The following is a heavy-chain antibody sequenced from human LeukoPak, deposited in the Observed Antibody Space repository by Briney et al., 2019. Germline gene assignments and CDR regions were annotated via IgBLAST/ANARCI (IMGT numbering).Heavy chain of an antibody. CDR2: ISSSSSYI. CDR3: AGVYGSGSYYFRGTSSPFDY. Sequence: GGSLRLSCAASGFTFSSYSMNWVRQAPGKGLEWVSSISSSSSYIYYADSVKGRFTISRDNAKNSLYLQMNSLRAEDTAVYYCAGVYGSGSYYFRGTSSPFDYWGQGTLVTVSS. D-gene: IGHD3-10*01. CDR1: GFTFSSYS. J-gene: IGHJ4*02. V-gene: IGHV3-21*01.